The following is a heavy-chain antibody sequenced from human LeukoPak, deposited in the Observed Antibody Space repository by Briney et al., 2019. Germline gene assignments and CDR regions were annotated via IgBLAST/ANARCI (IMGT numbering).Heavy chain of an antibody. V-gene: IGHV4-34*01. CDR3: ARDYGDYRRNYYMDV. CDR2: INHSGST. Sequence: SQTLSLTCAVYGGSFSGYYWSWIRQPPGKGLEWIGEINHSGSTNYNPSLKSRVTISVDTSKNQFSLKLSSVTAADTAVYYCARDYGDYRRNYYMDVWGKGTTVTVSS. J-gene: IGHJ6*03. CDR1: GGSFSGYY. D-gene: IGHD4-17*01.